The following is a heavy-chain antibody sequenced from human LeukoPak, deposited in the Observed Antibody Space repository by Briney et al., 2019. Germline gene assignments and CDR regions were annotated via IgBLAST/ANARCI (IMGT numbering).Heavy chain of an antibody. CDR3: ARDARVAAAGTCWFDP. Sequence: ASVKVSCKASGYTFTGYYMHWVRQAPGQGLEWMGWINPNSGGTNYAQKFQGRVTMTRDTSISTAYMELSRLRSDDTAVYYCARDARVAAAGTCWFDPWGQGTLVTVSS. D-gene: IGHD6-13*01. J-gene: IGHJ5*02. CDR2: INPNSGGT. CDR1: GYTFTGYY. V-gene: IGHV1-2*02.